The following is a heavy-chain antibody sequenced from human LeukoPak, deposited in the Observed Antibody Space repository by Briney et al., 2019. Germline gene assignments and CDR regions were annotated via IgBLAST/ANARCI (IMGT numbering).Heavy chain of an antibody. CDR3: ARSYYYDSSGYWRFDY. J-gene: IGHJ4*02. V-gene: IGHV1-69*05. D-gene: IGHD3-22*01. CDR2: IIPIFGTA. Sequence: VKVSCKASGGTFSSYAISWVRQAPGQGLEWMGRIIPIFGTANYAQKFQGGVTITTDESTSTAYMELSSLRSEDTAVYYCARSYYYDSSGYWRFDYWGQGTLVTVSS. CDR1: GGTFSSYA.